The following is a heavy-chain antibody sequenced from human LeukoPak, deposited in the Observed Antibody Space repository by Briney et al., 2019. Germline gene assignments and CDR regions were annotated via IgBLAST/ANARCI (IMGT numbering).Heavy chain of an antibody. CDR3: ARITAAGSSAFDI. J-gene: IGHJ3*02. CDR1: GGSISSSYYY. CDR2: LYYSGST. D-gene: IGHD6-25*01. Sequence: PSETLSLTCTVSGGSISSSYYYWGWIRQPPGKGLQWIGSLYYSGSTYFNPSLKSRVTISVDTSKNQFSLKLSSVTAADTAVYYCARITAAGSSAFDIWGQGTMVTVSS. V-gene: IGHV4-39*01.